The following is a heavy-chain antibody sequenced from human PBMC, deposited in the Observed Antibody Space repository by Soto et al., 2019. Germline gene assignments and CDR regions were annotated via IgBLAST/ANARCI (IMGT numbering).Heavy chain of an antibody. V-gene: IGHV3-23*01. CDR2: ISASGGAT. J-gene: IGHJ4*02. CDR3: ARETPGDYYDSSGYYCDN. CDR1: GFTFDRNA. D-gene: IGHD3-22*01. Sequence: GGSLRLSCAASGFTFDRNAMSWVRQAPGKGLEWVSVISASGGATHYADSVKGRFTISRDNSKNTLYLQMNSLRAEDTAVYYCARETPGDYYDSSGYYCDNWGQGALVTVSS.